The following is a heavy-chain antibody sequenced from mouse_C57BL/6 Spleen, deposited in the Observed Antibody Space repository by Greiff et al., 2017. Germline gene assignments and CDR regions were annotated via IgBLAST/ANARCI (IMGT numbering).Heavy chain of an antibody. J-gene: IGHJ3*01. Sequence: VQLQQPGAELVKPGASVKMSCKASGYTFTSYWITWVKQRPGQGLEWIGDIYPGSGSTNYNEKFKSKATLTVDTSSSTAYMQLSSLTSEDSAVYDCARGHDYDVSWFAYWGQGTLVTVSA. CDR2: IYPGSGST. CDR3: ARGHDYDVSWFAY. D-gene: IGHD2-4*01. CDR1: GYTFTSYW. V-gene: IGHV1-55*01.